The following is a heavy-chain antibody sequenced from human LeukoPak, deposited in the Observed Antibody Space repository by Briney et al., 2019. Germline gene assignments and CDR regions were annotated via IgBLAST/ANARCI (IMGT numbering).Heavy chain of an antibody. CDR3: AREAYDSSGYYYVFDY. J-gene: IGHJ4*02. V-gene: IGHV4-59*01. D-gene: IGHD3-22*01. Sequence: SETLSLTCTVSGGSISSYYWSWIRQPPGKGMEWIGYIYYSGSTNYNPSLKSRVTISVDTSMNQFSLKLSSVTAADTAVYYCAREAYDSSGYYYVFDYWGQGTLVTVSS. CDR1: GGSISSYY. CDR2: IYYSGST.